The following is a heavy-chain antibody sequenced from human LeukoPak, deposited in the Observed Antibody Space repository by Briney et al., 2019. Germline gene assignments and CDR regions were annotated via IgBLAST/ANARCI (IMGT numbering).Heavy chain of an antibody. J-gene: IGHJ4*02. V-gene: IGHV1-8*01. CDR3: AKDPRAYYDFWRPSSTIYYFDY. Sequence: ASVKVSCKASGYTFTSYDINWVRQATGQGLEWMGWMNPNSGNTGYAQKFQGRVTMTRNTSISTAYMELSSLRSEDTAVYYCAKDPRAYYDFWRPSSTIYYFDYWGQGTLVTVSS. CDR1: GYTFTSYD. D-gene: IGHD3-3*01. CDR2: MNPNSGNT.